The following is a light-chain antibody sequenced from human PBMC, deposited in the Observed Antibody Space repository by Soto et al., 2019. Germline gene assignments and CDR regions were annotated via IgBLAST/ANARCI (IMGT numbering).Light chain of an antibody. CDR2: RTN. CDR1: TGAVTNDYY. CDR3: VLLCSGEWV. J-gene: IGLJ3*02. V-gene: IGLV7-43*01. Sequence: QTVVTQEPSLTVSPGGTVTLTCALTTGAVTNDYYPNWFQRKPGQALRTLIYRTNNEHSWTPARFSGSLLGGKAALTLSGVQPEDEADYYCVLLCSGEWVFGGGTKLTVL.